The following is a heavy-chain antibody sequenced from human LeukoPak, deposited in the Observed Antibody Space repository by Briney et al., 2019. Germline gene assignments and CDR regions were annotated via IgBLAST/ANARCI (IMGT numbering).Heavy chain of an antibody. Sequence: SETLSVTCTVSGASINSHYWSWFRQPPEKGLEWIGHIYYSGTTFYNPSLNSRVTISVDTSKNQFSLKLSSVTAADTAMYYCARARHSFHDSSGYHYAFDYWGKGTQVLLSS. D-gene: IGHD3-22*01. V-gene: IGHV4-59*11. CDR3: ARARHSFHDSSGYHYAFDY. J-gene: IGHJ4*02. CDR2: IYYSGTT. CDR1: GASINSHY.